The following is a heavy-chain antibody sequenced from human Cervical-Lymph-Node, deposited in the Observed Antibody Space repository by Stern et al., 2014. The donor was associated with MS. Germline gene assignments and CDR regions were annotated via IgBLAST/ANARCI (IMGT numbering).Heavy chain of an antibody. D-gene: IGHD6-19*01. CDR1: GGTFNSYA. CDR3: ASDIAVTGISP. Sequence: VQLVESGAEVKKPGSSVKVSCKAFGGTFNSYAISWVRQAPGQGIEWMGGIIPLFGTANYAQKYRGRVTITADKSTSTFYMELRSLRSEDTAVYYCASDIAVTGISPWGQGTLVTVSS. J-gene: IGHJ5*02. V-gene: IGHV1-69*06. CDR2: IIPLFGTA.